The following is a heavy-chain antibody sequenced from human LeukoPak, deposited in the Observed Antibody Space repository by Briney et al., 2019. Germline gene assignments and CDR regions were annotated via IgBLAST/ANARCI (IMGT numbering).Heavy chain of an antibody. CDR2: IRSKAYGGTT. Sequence: GGSLRLSCTASGFAFGDYAMSWFRQAPGKGLEWVGFIRSKAYGGTTEYAASVEGIFTISRDDSKSIAYLQMNSLKTEDTAVYYCTRVGLSYYDFWSGYSFEKPFDYWGQGTLVTVSS. CDR3: TRVGLSYYDFWSGYSFEKPFDY. D-gene: IGHD3-3*01. V-gene: IGHV3-49*03. CDR1: GFAFGDYA. J-gene: IGHJ4*02.